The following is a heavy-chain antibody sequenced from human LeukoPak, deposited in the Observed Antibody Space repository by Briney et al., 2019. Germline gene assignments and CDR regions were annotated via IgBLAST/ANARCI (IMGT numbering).Heavy chain of an antibody. CDR1: GFTFSSYA. CDR2: ISGSGGNT. D-gene: IGHD3-3*01. V-gene: IGHV3-23*01. J-gene: IGHJ4*02. CDR3: AKGGFAWNGYPYYFDY. Sequence: PGGSLRLSCAASGFTFSSYAMSWVRQAPGKGLEWVSAISGSGGNTYYADSVKGRFAISRDNSKSTLDLQMNSLRAEDTAVYYCAKGGFAWNGYPYYFDYWGQGTLVTVSS.